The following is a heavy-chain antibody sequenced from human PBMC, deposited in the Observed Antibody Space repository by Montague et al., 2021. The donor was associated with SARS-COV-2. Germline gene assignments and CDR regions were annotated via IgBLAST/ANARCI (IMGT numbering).Heavy chain of an antibody. V-gene: IGHV6-1*01. J-gene: IGHJ5*02. CDR3: ARDDPYCTNGVCYTGNWFDP. Sequence: CAISGDSVSSNSAAWNWIRQSSSRGLEWLGRTYYRSKWYNDYAVSVKSRITINPDTSKNQFSLQLNSVTPEDTAVYYCARDDPYCTNGVCYTGNWFDPRGQGTLVTVSS. CDR2: TYYRSKWYN. D-gene: IGHD2-8*01. CDR1: GDSVSSNSAA.